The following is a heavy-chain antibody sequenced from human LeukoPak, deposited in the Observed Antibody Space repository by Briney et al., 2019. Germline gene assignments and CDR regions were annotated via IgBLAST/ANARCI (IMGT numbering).Heavy chain of an antibody. CDR1: GFTFGDYA. J-gene: IGHJ4*02. CDR2: ISSSGSTI. V-gene: IGHV3-11*01. Sequence: GRSLRLSCAASGFTFGDYAMSWFRQAPGKGLEWVSYISSSGSTIYYADSVKGRFTISRDNAKNSLYLQMNSLRAEDTAVYYCARALEDYSYGFDYWGQGTLVTVSS. CDR3: ARALEDYSYGFDY. D-gene: IGHD5-18*01.